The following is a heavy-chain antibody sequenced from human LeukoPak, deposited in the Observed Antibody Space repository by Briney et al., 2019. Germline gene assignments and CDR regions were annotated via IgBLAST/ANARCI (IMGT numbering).Heavy chain of an antibody. CDR2: INPNSGGT. CDR3: ARWAYWADAFDI. V-gene: IGHV1-2*02. CDR1: GYTFTGYY. J-gene: IGHJ3*02. Sequence: ASVKVSCKASGYTFTGYYMHWVRQAPGQGLEWMGWINPNSGGTNYAQKFQGRVTMTRDTSISTAYMELSRLRSDDTAVYYCARWAYWADAFDIWGQGTMVTVSS. D-gene: IGHD2-8*02.